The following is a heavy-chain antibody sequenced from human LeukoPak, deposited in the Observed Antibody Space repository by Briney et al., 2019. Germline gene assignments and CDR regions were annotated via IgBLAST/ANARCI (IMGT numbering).Heavy chain of an antibody. V-gene: IGHV4-4*07. CDR2: IYTSGRT. CDR1: GAPITSYY. J-gene: IGHJ4*02. Sequence: SETLSLTCTVSGAPITSYYWSWIRQPAGKGLEWIGRIYTSGRTDYNPSLKSRVTMSVDTSKNQLSLKLSSVTAADTAVYYCARDVLVGASTTYFDYWGQGTLVTVSS. D-gene: IGHD1-26*01. CDR3: ARDVLVGASTTYFDY.